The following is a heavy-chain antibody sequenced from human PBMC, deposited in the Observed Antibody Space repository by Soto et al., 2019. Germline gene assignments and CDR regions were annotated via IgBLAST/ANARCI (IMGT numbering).Heavy chain of an antibody. D-gene: IGHD5-12*01. CDR2: MNPNSGNT. V-gene: IGHV1-8*01. J-gene: IGHJ3*02. CDR3: ARYGYSGYGGHDAFDI. Sequence: GASVKVSCKASGYTFTSYDINWVRQAPGQGLEWMGWMNPNSGNTGYAQKFQGRVTMTRNTSISTAYMELSSLRSEDTAVYYCARYGYSGYGGHDAFDIWGQGTMVTVSS. CDR1: GYTFTSYD.